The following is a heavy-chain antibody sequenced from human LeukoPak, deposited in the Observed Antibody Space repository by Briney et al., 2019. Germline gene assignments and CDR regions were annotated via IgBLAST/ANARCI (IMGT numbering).Heavy chain of an antibody. Sequence: GGSLRLSCVASGFTFNKYGIHWVRQAPGKGLEWVAVIWNDGSNEYYADSVKGRFTISRDNSKNTLYLQMNSLRAEDTAVYYCAKNPSFGSDYWGQGTLVTVSS. CDR2: IWNDGSNE. CDR3: AKNPSFGSDY. CDR1: GFTFNKYG. J-gene: IGHJ4*02. D-gene: IGHD2/OR15-2a*01. V-gene: IGHV3-33*06.